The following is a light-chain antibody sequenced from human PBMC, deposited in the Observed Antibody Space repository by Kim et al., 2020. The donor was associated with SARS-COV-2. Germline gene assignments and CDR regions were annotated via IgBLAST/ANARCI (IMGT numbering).Light chain of an antibody. CDR3: QQHYNYPRT. J-gene: IGKJ2*01. V-gene: IGKV1-8*01. CDR1: QDISSY. CDR2: AAS. Sequence: AIRMTQSPSSFSASTGDRVTITCRASQDISSYLVWYQQKPGKAPKVLIYAASILQSGVPSRFSGSGSGTDFTLTISSLQSEDFASYYCQQHYNYPRTFGQGTKLEI.